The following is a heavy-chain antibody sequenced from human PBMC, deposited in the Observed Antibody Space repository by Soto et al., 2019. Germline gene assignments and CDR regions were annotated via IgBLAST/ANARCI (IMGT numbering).Heavy chain of an antibody. CDR1: GFTFSSYA. CDR2: ISYDGSNK. J-gene: IGHJ1*01. V-gene: IGHV3-30-3*01. Sequence: QVQLVESGGGVVQPGRSLRLSCAASGFTFSSYAMHWVRQAPGKGLEWVAVISYDGSNKYYADSVKGRFTISRDNSKNTPYLQMNSLRAEDTAVYYCAFEEDGYNYDQHWGQGTLVTVSS. CDR3: AFEEDGYNYDQH. D-gene: IGHD5-12*01.